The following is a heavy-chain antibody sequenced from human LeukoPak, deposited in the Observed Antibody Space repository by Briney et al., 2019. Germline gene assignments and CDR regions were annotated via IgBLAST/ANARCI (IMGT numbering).Heavy chain of an antibody. V-gene: IGHV1-18*01. CDR3: ARDLGYLRVVVASWYFDL. Sequence: GESLKISCKASGYTFTSYGISWVRQAPGQGLEWMGWISAYNGNTNYAQKLQGRVTMTTDTSTSTAYMELRSLRSDDTAVYYCARDLGYLRVVVASWYFDLWGRGTLVTVSS. J-gene: IGHJ2*01. CDR1: GYTFTSYG. CDR2: ISAYNGNT. D-gene: IGHD2-15*01.